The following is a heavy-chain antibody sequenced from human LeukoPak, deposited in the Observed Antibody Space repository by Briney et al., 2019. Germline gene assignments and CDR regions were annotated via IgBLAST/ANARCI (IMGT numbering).Heavy chain of an antibody. V-gene: IGHV3-30*03. CDR2: ISHDGSTK. J-gene: IGHJ4*02. D-gene: IGHD6-13*01. CDR3: VNIAATGPDY. Sequence: GGSLRLSCAASGFIFRNYAMSWVRQAPGKGLEWVAVISHDGSTKYYVDSVKGRFTISRDNSKNTLYLQMNSLRPEDTAVYYCVNIAATGPDYWGQGTLVTVSS. CDR1: GFIFRNYA.